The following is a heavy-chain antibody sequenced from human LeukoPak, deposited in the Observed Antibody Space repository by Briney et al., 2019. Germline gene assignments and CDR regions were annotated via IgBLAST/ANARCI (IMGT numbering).Heavy chain of an antibody. V-gene: IGHV4-34*01. CDR3: ARESWRCSGGSRYGYFDY. CDR1: GGSFSGYY. J-gene: IGHJ4*02. D-gene: IGHD2-15*01. CDR2: INHSGST. Sequence: PSETLSLTCAVYGGSFSGYYWSWIRQPPGKGLEWIGEINHSGSTNYNPSLKSRVTISVDTSKNQFSLKLSSVTAADTAVYYCARESWRCSGGSRYGYFDYWGQGTLVTVSS.